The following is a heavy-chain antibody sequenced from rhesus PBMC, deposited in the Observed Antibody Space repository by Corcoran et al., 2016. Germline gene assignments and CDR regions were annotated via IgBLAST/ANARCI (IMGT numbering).Heavy chain of an antibody. J-gene: IGHJ4*01. CDR2: NIPLIGLT. V-gene: IGHV1-151*01. CDR3: ARGRDGSSWAGDY. Sequence: QVQLVQSGAEVKKPGASVTLSCKASGSTFRIYAISWVPQALGQGLVWRGVNIPLIGLTNYSQKFQGSVTMTADTSTSTAYMELSSLRSEATAVYYCARGRDGSSWAGDYWGQGVLVTVSS. D-gene: IGHD4-29*01. CDR1: GSTFRIYA.